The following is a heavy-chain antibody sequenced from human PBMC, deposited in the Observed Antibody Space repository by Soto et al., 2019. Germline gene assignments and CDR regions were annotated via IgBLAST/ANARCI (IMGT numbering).Heavy chain of an antibody. V-gene: IGHV3-23*01. CDR3: AKFHGSGTYYNFPDY. CDR1: GFTFSTYA. Sequence: EVYLLESGGGLVQPGGSLRLSCAASGFTFSTYAMSWVRQAPGKGLEWVSTISDSGGRTYYAASVKGRFTISRDNSKNTLYLLMNSLSAEDTALYHCAKFHGSGTYYNFPDYWGQGTLVTVSS. CDR2: ISDSGGRT. J-gene: IGHJ4*02. D-gene: IGHD3-10*01.